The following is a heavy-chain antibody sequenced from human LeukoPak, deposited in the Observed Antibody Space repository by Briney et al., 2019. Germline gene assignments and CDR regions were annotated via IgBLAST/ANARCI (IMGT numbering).Heavy chain of an antibody. Sequence: SETLSLTCTVSGGSISSYYWSWIRQPPGKGLEWIGRIYTSGSTNYNPSLKSRVTMSLDTSKNQFSLKLNSVTAADTAVYYCARDSGNYPYYFDYWGQGTLVTVSS. CDR1: GGSISSYY. CDR2: IYTSGST. CDR3: ARDSGNYPYYFDY. D-gene: IGHD1-26*01. V-gene: IGHV4-4*07. J-gene: IGHJ4*02.